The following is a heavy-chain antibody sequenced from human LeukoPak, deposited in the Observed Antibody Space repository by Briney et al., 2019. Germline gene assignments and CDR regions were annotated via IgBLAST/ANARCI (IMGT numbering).Heavy chain of an antibody. D-gene: IGHD6-25*01. CDR3: ARGYSDLYSSGGPSWFDP. V-gene: IGHV3-7*04. CDR2: IKYEGSDK. Sequence: GGSLRLSCAASGFTFRTYWMSWVRQAPGKGLEWVANIKYEGSDKNYVDSVKGRFTISRDNAKNSLYLQMNSLRVEDTAVYYCARGYSDLYSSGGPSWFDPWGQGTLVTVSS. J-gene: IGHJ5*02. CDR1: GFTFRTYW.